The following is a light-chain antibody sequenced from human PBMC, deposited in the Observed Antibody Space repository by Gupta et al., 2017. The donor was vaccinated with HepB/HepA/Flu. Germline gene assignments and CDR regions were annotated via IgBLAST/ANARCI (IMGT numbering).Light chain of an antibody. Sequence: SYEPTQPPSVPGSPGRTALMTCSGDAVPKQYVYWYQQKPGQAPVLVIFKDRERPSGIPERFSGSTSGTTATLTIRGVQAEDEADYYCQSSDSSSVLFGGGTKVTVL. J-gene: IGLJ2*01. CDR3: QSSDSSSVL. CDR1: AVPKQY. CDR2: KDR. V-gene: IGLV3-25*03.